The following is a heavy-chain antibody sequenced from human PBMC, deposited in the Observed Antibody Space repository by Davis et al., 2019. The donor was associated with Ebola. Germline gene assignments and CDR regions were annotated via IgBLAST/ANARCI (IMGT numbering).Heavy chain of an antibody. CDR1: GFTFSDYY. D-gene: IGHD2-2*01. V-gene: IGHV3-11*06. Sequence: GGSLRLSCAASGFTFSDYYMSWIRQAPGKGLEWVSSISSSSSYIYYADSVKGRFTISRDNAKNSLYLQMNSLRAEDTAVYYCAREYELLLSYWGQGTLVTVSS. CDR2: ISSSSSYI. CDR3: AREYELLLSY. J-gene: IGHJ4*02.